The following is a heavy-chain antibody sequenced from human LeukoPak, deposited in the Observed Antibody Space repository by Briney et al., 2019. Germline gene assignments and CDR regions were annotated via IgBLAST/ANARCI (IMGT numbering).Heavy chain of an antibody. J-gene: IGHJ4*02. V-gene: IGHV3-48*03. CDR3: ARALWDSSSILDY. CDR2: ISSSGDTM. Sequence: HPGGSLRLSCAASGFTFSSYEMNWVRQAPGKGLEWVSYISSSGDTMYYADSVKGRFSISRDNAKNSLYLQMNSLRAEDTALYYCARALWDSSSILDYWGQGSLVTVSS. D-gene: IGHD6-13*01. CDR1: GFTFSSYE.